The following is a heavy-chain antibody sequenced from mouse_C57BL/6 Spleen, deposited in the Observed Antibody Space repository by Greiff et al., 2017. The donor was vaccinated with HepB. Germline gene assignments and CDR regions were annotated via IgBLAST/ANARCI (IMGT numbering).Heavy chain of an antibody. CDR1: GYAFSSSW. Sequence: VQLQQSGPELVKPGASVKISCKASGYAFSSSWMNWVKQRPGKGLEWIGRIYPGDGDTNYNGKFKGKATLTADKSSSTAYMQLSSLTSEDSAVYFCARGELTGTWGFAYWGQGTLVTVSA. CDR3: ARGELTGTWGFAY. CDR2: IYPGDGDT. D-gene: IGHD4-1*01. J-gene: IGHJ3*01. V-gene: IGHV1-82*01.